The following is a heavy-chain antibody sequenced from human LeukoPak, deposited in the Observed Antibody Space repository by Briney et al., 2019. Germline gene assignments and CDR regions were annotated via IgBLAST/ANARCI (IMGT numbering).Heavy chain of an antibody. J-gene: IGHJ6*03. V-gene: IGHV3-21*01. CDR2: ISSSSSYI. D-gene: IGHD6-19*01. CDR1: GFTFSSYS. Sequence: PGGSLRLSCAASGFTFSSYSMNWVRQAPGKGLEWVSSISSSSSYIYYADSVKGRFTISRDNAKNSLYLQMNSLRAEDTAVYYCARDPSTIAVAGYYYYYYMDIWGKGTTVTVSS. CDR3: ARDPSTIAVAGYYYYYYMDI.